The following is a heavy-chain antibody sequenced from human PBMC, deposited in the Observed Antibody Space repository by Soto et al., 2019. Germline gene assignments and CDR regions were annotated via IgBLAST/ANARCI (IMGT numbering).Heavy chain of an antibody. V-gene: IGHV1-18*01. CDR2: MNVGTGGT. D-gene: IGHD5-18*01. CDR1: GYTFTSYG. CDR3: ARDGNFALRGYSFGFDF. J-gene: IGHJ4*02. Sequence: RASVKVSCKASGYTFTSYGISWVRQAPGQGLEWMGRMNVGTGGTTYAHKFQGRVTMTRDTSIRTAYLEVSSVKSDDTAMYYCARDGNFALRGYSFGFDFWGQGTLVTVSS.